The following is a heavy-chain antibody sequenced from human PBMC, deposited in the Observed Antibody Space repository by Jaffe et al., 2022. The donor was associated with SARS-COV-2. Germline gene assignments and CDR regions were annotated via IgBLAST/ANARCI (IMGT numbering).Heavy chain of an antibody. V-gene: IGHV3-48*03. CDR1: GFTFSSYE. J-gene: IGHJ4*02. D-gene: IGHD6-13*01. Sequence: EVQLVESGGGLVQPGGSLRLSCAASGFTFSSYEMNWVRQAPGKGLEWVSYISSSGSTIYYADSVKGRFTISRDNAKNSLYLQMNSLRAEDTAVYYCARDTIAAAGGGLNYWGQGTLVTVSS. CDR3: ARDTIAAAGGGLNY. CDR2: ISSSGSTI.